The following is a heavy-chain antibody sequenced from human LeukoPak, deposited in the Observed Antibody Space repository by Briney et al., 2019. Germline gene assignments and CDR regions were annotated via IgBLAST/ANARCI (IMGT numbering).Heavy chain of an antibody. CDR1: GYSISSTYY. D-gene: IGHD1-26*01. CDR3: ARGSYYGPYYYYYMDV. J-gene: IGHJ6*03. Sequence: SETLSLTCTVSGYSISSTYYWGWIRQPPGKGLEWIGTIYHSGTAYYNPSLKSRVTISVDTSKNQFSLRLSSVTAADTAVYYCARGSYYGPYYYYYMDVWGKGTTVTVSS. CDR2: IYHSGTA. V-gene: IGHV4-38-2*02.